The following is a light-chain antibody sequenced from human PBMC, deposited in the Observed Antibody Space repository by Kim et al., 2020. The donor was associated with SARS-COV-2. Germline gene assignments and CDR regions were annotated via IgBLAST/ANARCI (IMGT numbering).Light chain of an antibody. Sequence: PGSPGQSITISCPGTTTDHVSWYQQYPGKAPQLMIYDVYKWPSGVSHRFSGSKSDNTASLTISGLQADDEAAYYCSSYTRTHTLLFGGGTQLTVL. CDR3: SSYTRTHTLL. CDR2: DVY. J-gene: IGLJ2*01. CDR1: TTDH. V-gene: IGLV2-14*02.